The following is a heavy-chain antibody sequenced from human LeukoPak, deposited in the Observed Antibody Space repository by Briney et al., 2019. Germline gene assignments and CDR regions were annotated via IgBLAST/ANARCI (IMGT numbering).Heavy chain of an antibody. V-gene: IGHV3-30*18. CDR3: AKDMTGTKGDGAFDI. D-gene: IGHD1-7*01. Sequence: GRSLRLSCAASGFTFSSYGMHWVRQAPGKGLEWVAVIWYGGSNKYYADSVKGRFTISRDNSKNTLYLQMNSLRAEDTAVYYCAKDMTGTKGDGAFDIWGQGTMVTVSS. CDR1: GFTFSSYG. J-gene: IGHJ3*02. CDR2: IWYGGSNK.